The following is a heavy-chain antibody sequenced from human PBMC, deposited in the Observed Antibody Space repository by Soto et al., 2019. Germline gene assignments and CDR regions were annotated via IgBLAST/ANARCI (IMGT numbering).Heavy chain of an antibody. V-gene: IGHV3-21*01. CDR3: AKDEGSDYGGNSKEDLYYGMDV. CDR1: GFTFRTST. J-gene: IGHJ6*02. Sequence: GSLRLSCAASGFTFRTSTMNWVRQAPGKGLEWVSSISSNSRHKYNADSVRGRFTISRDNAKNSLYLQMDSLRAEDTAVYYCAKDEGSDYGGNSKEDLYYGMDVWGQGTTVTVS. D-gene: IGHD4-17*01. CDR2: ISSNSRHK.